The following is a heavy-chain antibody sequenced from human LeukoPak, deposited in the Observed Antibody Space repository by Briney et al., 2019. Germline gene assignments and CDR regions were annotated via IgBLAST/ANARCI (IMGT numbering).Heavy chain of an antibody. V-gene: IGHV4-59*07. CDR2: DSYNGTT. CDR1: DDSISSYY. Sequence: SDTLSLTCTVSDDSISSYYGSWIRLPPGKGLEYIVYDSYNGTTNYNPSLKSRLTISLDTSKTKISLRLTSVTAADTAAYYCARFRSAVAGTYNYYYLDVWGKGTTVTVSS. D-gene: IGHD6-19*01. CDR3: ARFRSAVAGTYNYYYLDV. J-gene: IGHJ6*03.